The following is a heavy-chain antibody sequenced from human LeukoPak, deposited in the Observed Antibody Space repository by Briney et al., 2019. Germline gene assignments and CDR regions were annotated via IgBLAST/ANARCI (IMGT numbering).Heavy chain of an antibody. J-gene: IGHJ4*02. Sequence: GGSLRLSCAASGFTFSSYAVSWVRQAPGKGLEWVSAISGSGGNTYYADSVKGRFTISRDNSKNTLYLQMNSLRAEDTAVYYCVRGNSGWPTTPFDYWGQGTLVTVSS. D-gene: IGHD5-12*01. V-gene: IGHV3-23*01. CDR2: ISGSGGNT. CDR3: VRGNSGWPTTPFDY. CDR1: GFTFSSYA.